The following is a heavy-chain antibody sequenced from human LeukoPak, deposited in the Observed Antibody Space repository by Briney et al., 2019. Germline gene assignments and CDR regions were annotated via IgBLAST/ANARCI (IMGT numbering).Heavy chain of an antibody. CDR2: IYTSGST. Sequence: SQTLSLTCTVSGGSISSGSYYWSWIRQPAGKGLEWIGRIYTSGSTNYDPSLKSRVTISVDTSKNQFSLKLSSVTAADTAVYYCARGSSIAARPYSWATRGYFQHWGQGTLVTVSS. J-gene: IGHJ1*01. D-gene: IGHD6-6*01. V-gene: IGHV4-61*02. CDR1: GGSISSGSYY. CDR3: ARGSSIAARPYSWATRGYFQH.